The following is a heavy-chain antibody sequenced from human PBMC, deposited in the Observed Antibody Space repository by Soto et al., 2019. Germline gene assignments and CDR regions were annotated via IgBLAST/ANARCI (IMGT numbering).Heavy chain of an antibody. V-gene: IGHV4-4*07. D-gene: IGHD1-26*01. J-gene: IGHJ4*02. CDR1: GGSIYTYS. Sequence: SETLSLTCTVSGGSIYTYSWTLLRLRAGKGLEWIGHIYSSGSGNYNPSLKIRVSMSVYTSKNQFSLKLNSVTAADSAVYYCATIVGATDYCGQGALVTVSS. CDR2: IYSSGSG. CDR3: ATIVGATDY.